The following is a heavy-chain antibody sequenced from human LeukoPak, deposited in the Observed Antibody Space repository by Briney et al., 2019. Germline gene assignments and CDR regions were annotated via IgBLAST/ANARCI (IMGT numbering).Heavy chain of an antibody. V-gene: IGHV4-59*01. CDR3: AREGLGYCSGGSCSDPFDI. D-gene: IGHD2-15*01. CDR1: GGSISSYY. J-gene: IGHJ3*02. Sequence: SETLSLTCTVSGGSISSYYWSWIRQPPGKGLEWIGYIYYSGSTNYNPSLTSRVTISVDTSKNQFSLKLSSVTAADTAVYYCAREGLGYCSGGSCSDPFDIWGQGTMVTVSS. CDR2: IYYSGST.